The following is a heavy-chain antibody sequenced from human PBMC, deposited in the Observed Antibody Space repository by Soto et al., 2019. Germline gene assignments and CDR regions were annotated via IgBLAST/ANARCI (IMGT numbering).Heavy chain of an antibody. CDR1: GFTYNIYA. J-gene: IGHJ4*02. D-gene: IGHD6-19*01. Sequence: GGSLRLSCAASGFTYNIYAMSWVRQAPGKGLEWVSGISGGGGSTYYADSVKGRFTVSRDNSNNTLYLQMNSLRAEDTAVYYCAKDRQQWLSGGFDYWGQGALVTVSS. CDR2: ISGGGGST. V-gene: IGHV3-23*01. CDR3: AKDRQQWLSGGFDY.